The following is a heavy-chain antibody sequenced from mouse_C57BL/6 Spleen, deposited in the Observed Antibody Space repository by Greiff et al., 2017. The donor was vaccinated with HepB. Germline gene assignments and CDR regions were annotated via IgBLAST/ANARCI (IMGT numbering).Heavy chain of an antibody. D-gene: IGHD2-4*01. J-gene: IGHJ2*01. CDR1: GYTFTSYW. CDR2: IYPSDSET. CDR3: ARCPIYDYGLYYFDY. Sequence: VQLQQPGAELVRPGSSVKLSCKASGYTFTSYWMDWVKQRPGQGLEWIGNIYPSDSETHYNQKFKDKATLTVDKSSSTAYMQLSSLTSEDSAVYYCARCPIYDYGLYYFDYWGQGTTLTVSS. V-gene: IGHV1-61*01.